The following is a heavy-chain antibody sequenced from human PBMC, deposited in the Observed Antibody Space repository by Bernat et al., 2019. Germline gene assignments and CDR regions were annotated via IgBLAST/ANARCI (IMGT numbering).Heavy chain of an antibody. D-gene: IGHD3-22*01. CDR1: GFTFSSYW. J-gene: IGHJ3*02. V-gene: IGHV3-7*03. CDR3: ARAHYYYGSSGVIGAFDI. CDR2: IKQDGSEK. Sequence: EVQLVESGGGLVQPGGSLRLSCAASGFTFSSYWMSWVRQAPGKGLEWVANIKQDGSEKYYVDSVKGRFTISRDNAKNSLYLQMNGLRAEDTAVYYCARAHYYYGSSGVIGAFDIWGQGTMGTGS.